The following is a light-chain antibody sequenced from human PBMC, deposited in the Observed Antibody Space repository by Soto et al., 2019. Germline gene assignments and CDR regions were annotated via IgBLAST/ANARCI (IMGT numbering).Light chain of an antibody. CDR2: AAS. V-gene: IGKV1-9*01. CDR3: QQLDGYPIT. J-gene: IGKJ5*01. CDR1: QGISNY. Sequence: DIQLTQSPSFLSASVGDRVTITCRPSQGISNYLAWYQPKPGKAPKLLIYAASTLQSGVPSRFSGSGSGTEFTLTISSLQPEDFATYYCQQLDGYPITFGQGTRLEIK.